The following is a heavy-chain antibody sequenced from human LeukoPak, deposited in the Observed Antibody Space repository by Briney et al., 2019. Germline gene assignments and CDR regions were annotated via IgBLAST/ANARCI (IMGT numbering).Heavy chain of an antibody. CDR2: ISSSSSYI. CDR1: GFTFSSYS. CDR3: ARESLSGYDITFDY. V-gene: IGHV3-21*01. J-gene: IGHJ4*02. D-gene: IGHD5-12*01. Sequence: GGSLRLSCAASGFTFSSYSMNWVRQAPGKGLEWVSSISSSSSYIYYVDSVKGRFTISRDNAKNSLYLQMNSLRAEDTAVYYCARESLSGYDITFDYWGQGTLVTVSS.